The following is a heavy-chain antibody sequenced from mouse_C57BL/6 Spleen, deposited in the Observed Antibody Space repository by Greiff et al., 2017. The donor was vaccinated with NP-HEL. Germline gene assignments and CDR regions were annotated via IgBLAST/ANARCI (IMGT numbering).Heavy chain of an antibody. V-gene: IGHV14-4*01. J-gene: IGHJ2*01. CDR2: IDPENGDT. CDR3: TTLDSSNY. D-gene: IGHD3-2*02. Sequence: VQLQQSGAELVRPGASVKLSCTASGFTIKDDYMHWVKQRPEQGLEWIGWIDPENGDTEYASKFQGKATITADTSSNTAYLQLSSLTSEDTAVYYCTTLDSSNYWGQGTTLTVSS. CDR1: GFTIKDDY.